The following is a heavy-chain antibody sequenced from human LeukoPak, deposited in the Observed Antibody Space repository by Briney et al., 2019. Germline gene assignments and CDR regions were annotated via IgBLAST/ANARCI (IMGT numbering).Heavy chain of an antibody. Sequence: PSETLSLTCTVSGGSISSSSYYWGWIRQPPGKGRVWLGSIYYSGSTYYNPSLKSRVTISVDTSKNQFSLKLSSVTAADTAVYYCACTYCGGDCYGAFDIWGQGTMVTVSS. V-gene: IGHV4-39*01. CDR3: ACTYCGGDCYGAFDI. CDR1: GGSISSSSYY. J-gene: IGHJ3*02. CDR2: IYYSGST. D-gene: IGHD2-21*01.